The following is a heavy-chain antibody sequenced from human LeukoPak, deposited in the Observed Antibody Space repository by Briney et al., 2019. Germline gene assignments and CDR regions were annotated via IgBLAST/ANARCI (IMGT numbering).Heavy chain of an antibody. D-gene: IGHD2-2*01. J-gene: IGHJ6*02. CDR2: ISDDGSNT. V-gene: IGHV3-30*03. CDR3: ARSVAMAPRSFYGMDV. CDR1: GFIFSKFP. Sequence: PGESLRLSCAASGFIFSKFPMYWVRQAPGQGLEWAAVISDDGSNTYYAHTLKGRIAISRDNSKNSMSLHMNDLRVEDTGVYYCARSVAMAPRSFYGMDVWGPGTTVTVSS.